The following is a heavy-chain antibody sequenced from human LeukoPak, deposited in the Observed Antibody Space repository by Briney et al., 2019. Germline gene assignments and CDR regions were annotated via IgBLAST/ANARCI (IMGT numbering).Heavy chain of an antibody. V-gene: IGHV3-30*14. CDR3: ARDGHYDILTGYFQD. CDR1: GFTFSSYA. D-gene: IGHD3-9*01. J-gene: IGHJ1*01. CDR2: ISYDGSNK. Sequence: GGSLRLSCAASGFTFSSYAMHWVRQAPGKGLEWVAVISYDGSNKYYADSVKGRFTISRDNSRNTLYLQMNSLRAEDTAVYYCARDGHYDILTGYFQDWGQGTLVTVSS.